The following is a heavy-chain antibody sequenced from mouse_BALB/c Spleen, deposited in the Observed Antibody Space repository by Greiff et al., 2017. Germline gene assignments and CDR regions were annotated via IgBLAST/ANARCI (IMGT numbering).Heavy chain of an antibody. CDR2: ISSGGGST. CDR1: GFAFSSYD. Sequence: EVMLVESGGGLVKPGGSLKLSCAASGFAFSSYDMSWVRQTPEKRLEWVAYISSGGGSTYYPDTVKGRFTISRDNAKNTLYLQMSSLKSEDTAMYYCARQGGLLGSWFAYWGQGTLVTVSA. CDR3: ARQGGLLGSWFAY. V-gene: IGHV5-12-1*01. D-gene: IGHD1-1*01. J-gene: IGHJ3*01.